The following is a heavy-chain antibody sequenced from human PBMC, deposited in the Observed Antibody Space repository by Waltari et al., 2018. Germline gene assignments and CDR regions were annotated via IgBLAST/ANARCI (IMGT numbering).Heavy chain of an antibody. Sequence: QVQLQESGPGLVKPSETLSLTCTVSGGSISSYYWSWIRQPPGKGLEWIGYIYYSGSTNYNPSLKSRVTISVDTSKNQFSLKLSSVTAADTAVYYCAKDGGGLQQLVPWIDPWGQGTLVTVSS. CDR1: GGSISSYY. D-gene: IGHD6-13*01. CDR2: IYYSGST. CDR3: AKDGGGLQQLVPWIDP. J-gene: IGHJ5*02. V-gene: IGHV4-59*01.